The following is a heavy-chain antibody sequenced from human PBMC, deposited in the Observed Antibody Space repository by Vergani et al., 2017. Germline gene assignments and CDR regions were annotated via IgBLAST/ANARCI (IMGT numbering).Heavy chain of an antibody. D-gene: IGHD2-2*01. J-gene: IGHJ6*02. CDR2: ISAYNGNT. Sequence: QVQLVQSGAEVKKPGASVKVSCKASGYTFTSYGISWVRQAPGQGLEWMGWISAYNGNTNYAQKLQGRVTMTTDTSTSTAYMELRSLRSDDTAVYYCARYCSSTSCYPRYYYGMDVWGQGTTVTVSS. CDR3: ARYCSSTSCYPRYYYGMDV. V-gene: IGHV1-18*01. CDR1: GYTFTSYG.